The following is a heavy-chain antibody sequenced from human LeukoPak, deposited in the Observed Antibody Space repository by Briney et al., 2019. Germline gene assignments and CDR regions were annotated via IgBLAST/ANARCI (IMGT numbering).Heavy chain of an antibody. CDR3: ARGITMVRGDYYYMDV. D-gene: IGHD3-10*01. Sequence: ASVKVSCKASGYTFTSYDINWVRQATGQGLEWMGWMNPNSGNTGYAQKFQGRVTMTRNTSISTAYMELSSLRSEDTAVYYCARGITMVRGDYYYMDVWGKGTTVTISS. CDR1: GYTFTSYD. V-gene: IGHV1-8*01. CDR2: MNPNSGNT. J-gene: IGHJ6*03.